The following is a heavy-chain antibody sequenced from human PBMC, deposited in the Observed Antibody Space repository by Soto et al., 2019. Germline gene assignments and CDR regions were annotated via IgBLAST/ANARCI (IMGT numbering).Heavy chain of an antibody. CDR3: ARRYGGNLDY. D-gene: IGHD1-26*01. V-gene: IGHV4-59*08. CDR2: IYYSGST. J-gene: IGHJ4*02. CDR1: GGSISSYY. Sequence: QVQLQESGPGLVKPSETLSLTSTVSGGSISSYYWSWIRQPPGKGLEWIGYIYYSGSTNYNPSLKSRVTISVDTSKNQFSLKLSSVTAADTAVYYCARRYGGNLDYWGQGTLVTVSS.